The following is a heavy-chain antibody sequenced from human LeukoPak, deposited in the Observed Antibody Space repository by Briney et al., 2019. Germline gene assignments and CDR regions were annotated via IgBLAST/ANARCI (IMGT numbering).Heavy chain of an antibody. V-gene: IGHV3-30*18. CDR2: ISYDGSNK. D-gene: IGHD6-19*01. Sequence: GGSLRLSCAASGFTFSNNAMHWVRQAPGKGLEWVALISYDGSNKHYADSVRGRFTISRDNSKNTLYLQMNSLRAEDTAVYYCAKSTTSSGWGWGQGTLVTVSS. CDR3: AKSTTSSGWG. J-gene: IGHJ4*02. CDR1: GFTFSNNA.